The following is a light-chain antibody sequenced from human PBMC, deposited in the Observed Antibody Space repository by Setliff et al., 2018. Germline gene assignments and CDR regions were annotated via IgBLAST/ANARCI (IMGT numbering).Light chain of an antibody. CDR3: SSYAGSNNYV. Sequence: QSALTQPPSASGSVGQSVTISCTGTSSDVGVYNYVSWYQQHPGKVPKLMIYEVSKWPSGVPDRFSGSKSGNTASLTVSGLQAEDEADYYCSSYAGSNNYVFGTGTKVTVL. CDR1: SSDVGVYNY. V-gene: IGLV2-8*01. J-gene: IGLJ1*01. CDR2: EVS.